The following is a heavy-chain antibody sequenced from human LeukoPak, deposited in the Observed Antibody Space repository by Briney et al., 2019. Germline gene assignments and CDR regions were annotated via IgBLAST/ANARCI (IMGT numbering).Heavy chain of an antibody. D-gene: IGHD3-3*01. CDR2: IKQDGSEK. CDR3: GRDPRGYYDFWSGYTHDAFDI. J-gene: IGHJ3*02. Sequence: GGSLRLSCAASGFTFSSYWMSWVRQAPGKGWEGVANIKQDGSEKYYVDSVKGRFTISRDNAKNSLYLQMNSLRAEDTAVYYCGRDPRGYYDFWSGYTHDAFDIWGQGTMVTVSS. V-gene: IGHV3-7*01. CDR1: GFTFSSYW.